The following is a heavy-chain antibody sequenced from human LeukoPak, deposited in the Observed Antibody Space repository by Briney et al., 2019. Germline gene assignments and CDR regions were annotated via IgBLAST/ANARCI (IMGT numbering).Heavy chain of an antibody. CDR3: ARDYDYGGRSAFDI. V-gene: IGHV3-33*01. CDR2: IWYDGSNK. CDR1: GFTFSSYG. Sequence: PGRSLRLSCAASGFTFSSYGMHWVRQAPGKGLEWVAVIWYDGSNKYYADSVKGRITISRDNSKNTLYLQMNSLRAEDTAVYCCARDYDYGGRSAFDIWGQGTMVTVSS. D-gene: IGHD4-23*01. J-gene: IGHJ3*02.